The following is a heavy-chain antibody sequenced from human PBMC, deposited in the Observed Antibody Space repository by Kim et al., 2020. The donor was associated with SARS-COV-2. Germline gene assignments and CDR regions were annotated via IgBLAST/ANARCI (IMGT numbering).Heavy chain of an antibody. J-gene: IGHJ6*01. CDR2: ISYDGSNK. V-gene: IGHV3-30*04. CDR1: GFTFSSYA. D-gene: IGHD6-13*01. Sequence: GGSLRLSCAASGFTFSSYAMHWVRQAPGKGLEWVAVISYDGSNKYYADSVKGRFTISRDNSKNTLYLQMNSLRAEDTAVYYCASGEKHSSSWYSSIYYYG. CDR3: ASGEKHSSSWYSSIYYYG.